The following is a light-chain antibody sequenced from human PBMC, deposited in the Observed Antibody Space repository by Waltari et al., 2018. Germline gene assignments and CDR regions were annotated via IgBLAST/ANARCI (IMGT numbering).Light chain of an antibody. J-gene: IGKJ4*01. V-gene: IGKV2-30*01. Sequence: DVVMTQSPLSLPVTLGQPASISCRSSQSLLSSNGNTYLNWFQQRPGQSTRRLIYNVSNRDSGVPDRFSGRGSGTDFTLKISRVEAEDVGFYYCMQGTHWPLTFGGGTKVEI. CDR2: NVS. CDR1: QSLLSSNGNTY. CDR3: MQGTHWPLT.